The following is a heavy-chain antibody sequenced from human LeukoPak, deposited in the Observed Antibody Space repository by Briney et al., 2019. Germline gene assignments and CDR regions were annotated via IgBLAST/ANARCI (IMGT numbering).Heavy chain of an antibody. CDR1: GGSISSYY. V-gene: IGHV4-59*01. D-gene: IGHD6-13*01. CDR3: ARVRIAAAGLDY. Sequence: SETLSLTCTVSGGSISSYYWSWIRQPPGKGLEWIGDIYYSGSTNYNPSLKSRVTISVDTSKNQFSLKLSSVTAADTAVYYCARVRIAAAGLDYWGQGTLVTVSS. CDR2: IYYSGST. J-gene: IGHJ4*02.